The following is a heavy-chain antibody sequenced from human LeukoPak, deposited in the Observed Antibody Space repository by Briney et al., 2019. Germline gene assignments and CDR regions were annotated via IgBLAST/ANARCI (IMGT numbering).Heavy chain of an antibody. J-gene: IGHJ4*02. CDR1: GFTFSSYW. V-gene: IGHV3-7*01. CDR2: IKQDVTEK. Sequence: GGSLRLSCAASGFTFSSYWMSWVRQAPGKGLEWVAYIKQDVTEKYYVDSVKGRFSISRDNAKNSLYLQINSLKVEDRAVYYCATGGWYLAYWGQGTLVTVSS. D-gene: IGHD6-19*01. CDR3: ATGGWYLAY.